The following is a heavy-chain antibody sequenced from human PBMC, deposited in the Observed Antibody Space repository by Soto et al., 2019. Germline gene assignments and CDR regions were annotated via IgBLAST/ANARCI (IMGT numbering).Heavy chain of an antibody. CDR3: AKDAPTYYDYIWGSYRYTLRANWFDP. CDR2: ISYDGSNK. CDR1: GFTFSSYG. Sequence: QVQLVASGGGVVQPGRSLRLSCAASGFTFSSYGMHWVRQAPGKGLEWVAVISYDGSNKYYADSVKGRFTISRDNSKNTLYLQMNSLRAEDTAVYYCAKDAPTYYDYIWGSYRYTLRANWFDPWGQGTLVTVSS. V-gene: IGHV3-30*18. J-gene: IGHJ5*02. D-gene: IGHD3-16*02.